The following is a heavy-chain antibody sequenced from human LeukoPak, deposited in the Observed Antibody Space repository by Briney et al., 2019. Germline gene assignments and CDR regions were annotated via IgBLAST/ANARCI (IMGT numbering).Heavy chain of an antibody. D-gene: IGHD2-21*02. CDR1: GFTFGDYA. J-gene: IGHJ3*02. V-gene: IGHV3-49*03. Sequence: GGSLRLSCTASGFTFGDYAMSWFRQAPGKGLEWVGFIRSKAYGGTTEYAASVKGRFTISRDDSKSIAYLQMNSLKTEDTAVYYCTRDLPALAYCGGDCYYSDAFDIWGQGTMVTLSS. CDR3: TRDLPALAYCGGDCYYSDAFDI. CDR2: IRSKAYGGTT.